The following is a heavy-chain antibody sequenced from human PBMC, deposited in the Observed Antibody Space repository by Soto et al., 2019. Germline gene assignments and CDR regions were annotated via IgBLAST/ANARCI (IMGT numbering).Heavy chain of an antibody. CDR2: MYPGDSDT. CDR3: ARHGSQQLVNWCVT. V-gene: IGHV5-51*01. Sequence: PGESLKISCMASGYSFSSHWIGWVRQTPGKGLEWLGMMYPGDSDTRYSPSFQGQVTISADKSISAAYLQWNSLKASDTATYYCARHGSQQLVNWCVTWGQGTRVTV. D-gene: IGHD6-6*01. J-gene: IGHJ5*02. CDR1: GYSFSSHW.